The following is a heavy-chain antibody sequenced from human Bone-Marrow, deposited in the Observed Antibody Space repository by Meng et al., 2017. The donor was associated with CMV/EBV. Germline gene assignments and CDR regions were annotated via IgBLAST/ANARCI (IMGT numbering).Heavy chain of an antibody. CDR2: IYYSGST. CDR1: GGSISSYY. CDR3: ARARSGGRYYYGMDV. D-gene: IGHD1-26*01. V-gene: IGHV4-59*01. Sequence: SETLSLTCTVSGGSISSYYWSWIRQPPGKGLEWIGYIYYSGSTNYNPSLKSRVTISVDTSKNQFSLKLSSVTAADTAVYYCARARSGGRYYYGMDVWGQGATVTVYS. J-gene: IGHJ6*02.